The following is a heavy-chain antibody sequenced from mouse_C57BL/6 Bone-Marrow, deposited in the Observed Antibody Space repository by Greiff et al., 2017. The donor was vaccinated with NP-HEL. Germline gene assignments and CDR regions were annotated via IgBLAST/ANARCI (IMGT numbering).Heavy chain of an antibody. CDR3: ASWDY. CDR2: IYPGSGNT. J-gene: IGHJ2*01. Sequence: LQESGAELVRPGASVKLSCKASGYTFTDYYINWVKQRPGQGLEWIARIYPGSGNTYYNEKFKGKATLTAEKSSSTAYMQLSSLTSEDSAVFFCASWDYWGQGTTLTVSS. CDR1: GYTFTDYY. V-gene: IGHV1-76*01.